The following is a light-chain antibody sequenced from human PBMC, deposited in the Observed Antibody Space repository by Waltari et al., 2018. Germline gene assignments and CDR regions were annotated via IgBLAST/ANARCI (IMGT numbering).Light chain of an antibody. CDR3: SSRNGRANEVV. J-gene: IGLJ3*02. CDR1: SLRTSY. V-gene: IGLV3-19*01. CDR2: GKD. Sequence: SSELTQDPAVSVALGQTVRITCQGDSLRTSYAGWYQLKPGQAPVLVMFGKDKRPSGIPDRFYGYSSGTTSSLTITGAQAEDEADYYCSSRNGRANEVVFAGGTKVTVL.